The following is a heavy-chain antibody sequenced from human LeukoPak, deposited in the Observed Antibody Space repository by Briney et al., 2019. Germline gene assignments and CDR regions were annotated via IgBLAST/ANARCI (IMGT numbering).Heavy chain of an antibody. Sequence: GGSLRLSCAASGFTFSSYWMSWVRQAPGKGLEWVANIKQDGSEKNYVDSVKGRFTISRDNAKNSLYLQMNSLRAEDTAVYYCARSGRGVDSYMDVWGKGTMVTVSS. D-gene: IGHD3-10*01. CDR1: GFTFSSYW. CDR2: IKQDGSEK. J-gene: IGHJ6*03. V-gene: IGHV3-7*01. CDR3: ARSGRGVDSYMDV.